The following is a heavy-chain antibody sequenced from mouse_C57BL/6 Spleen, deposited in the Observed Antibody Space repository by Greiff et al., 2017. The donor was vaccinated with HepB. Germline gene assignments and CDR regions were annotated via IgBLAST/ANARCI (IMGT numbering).Heavy chain of an antibody. CDR2: IDPETGGT. V-gene: IGHV1-15*01. J-gene: IGHJ4*01. Sequence: QVQLQQSGAELVRPGASVTLSCKASGYTFTDYEMHWVKQTPVHGLEWIGAIDPETGGTAYNQKFKGKAILTADKSSSTAYMELRSLTSEDSAVYDCTRGKGDAMDYWGKGTSVTVSS. D-gene: IGHD1-3*01. CDR3: TRGKGDAMDY. CDR1: GYTFTDYE.